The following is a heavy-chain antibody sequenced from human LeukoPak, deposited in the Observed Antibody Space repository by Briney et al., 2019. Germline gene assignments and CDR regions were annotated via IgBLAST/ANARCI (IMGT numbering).Heavy chain of an antibody. D-gene: IGHD6-6*01. CDR3: ARMSSIASWYYFDY. Sequence: SETLSLTCAVYGGSISSYYWSWIRQPPGKGLEWIGYIYYSGSTNYNPSLKSRVTISVDTSKNQFSLKLSSVTAADTAVYYCARMSSIASWYYFDYWGQGTLVTVSS. V-gene: IGHV4-59*08. CDR2: IYYSGST. J-gene: IGHJ4*02. CDR1: GGSISSYY.